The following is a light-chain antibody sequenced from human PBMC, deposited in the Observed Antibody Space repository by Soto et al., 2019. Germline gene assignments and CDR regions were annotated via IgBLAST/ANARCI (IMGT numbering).Light chain of an antibody. CDR2: RTS. J-gene: IGKJ4*01. V-gene: IGKV3-15*01. CDR1: QSISSN. CDR3: QQYNNWPRAT. Sequence: EILMTESPATRSVSLGGRATRXXRASQSISSNLAWYQQKPDQAPRLLXFRTSSRATGFPARFSGSGSGTEFNLTISSLQSEDFGVYYCQQYNNWPRATFGGGTKVDIK.